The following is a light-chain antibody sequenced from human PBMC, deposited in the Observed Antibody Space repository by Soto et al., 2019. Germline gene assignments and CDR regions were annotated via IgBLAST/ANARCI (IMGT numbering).Light chain of an antibody. Sequence: NFMLTQPHSVSESPGRTVIISCTGSSGSIASNYVQWYQQRPGSAPTTVIYADNERPSGVPDRFSGSIDSSSNSAALTISGVKTEDEADYYCQSYDDNNVIFGGGTQLTVL. V-gene: IGLV6-57*02. CDR2: ADN. CDR1: SGSIASNY. J-gene: IGLJ2*01. CDR3: QSYDDNNVI.